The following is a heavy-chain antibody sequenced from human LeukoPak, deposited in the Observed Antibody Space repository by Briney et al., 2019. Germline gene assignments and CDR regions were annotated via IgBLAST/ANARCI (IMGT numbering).Heavy chain of an antibody. Sequence: GGSLRLSCAASGFTFSSYATSWVRQAPGKGLEWVSAISGSGGSTYYADSVKGRFTISRDNSKNTLYLQMNSLRAEDTAVYYCAKDIAIGSGFSDYWGQGTLVTVSS. CDR2: ISGSGGST. CDR3: AKDIAIGSGFSDY. V-gene: IGHV3-23*01. J-gene: IGHJ4*02. CDR1: GFTFSSYA. D-gene: IGHD6-19*01.